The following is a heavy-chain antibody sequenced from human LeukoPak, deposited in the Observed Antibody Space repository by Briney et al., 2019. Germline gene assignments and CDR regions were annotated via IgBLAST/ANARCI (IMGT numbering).Heavy chain of an antibody. V-gene: IGHV3-7*01. CDR2: IKEDGSEK. J-gene: IGHJ4*02. Sequence: GGSLRLSCAASGFTFSSFWMSWVRQAPGKGLECVANIKEDGSEKYYVDSVKGRFTISRDTAKYSLYLQMNSLRAEDTGVYYCARIGYSSSSFDYWGQGILVTVSS. D-gene: IGHD6-6*01. CDR1: GFTFSSFW. CDR3: ARIGYSSSSFDY.